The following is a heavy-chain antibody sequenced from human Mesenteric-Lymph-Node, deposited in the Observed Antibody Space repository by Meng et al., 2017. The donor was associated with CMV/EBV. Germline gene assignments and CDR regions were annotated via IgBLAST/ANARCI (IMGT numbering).Heavy chain of an antibody. J-gene: IGHJ4*02. CDR1: GFIFTDYG. CDR2: IRYDGSGK. Sequence: GESLKISCAASGFIFTDYGMHWVRQAPGKGLEWVGFIRYDGSGKDYIDSVVGRFTISRDNSKNTVYLLMNSLRPDDTAVYYCARWNEALDYWGQGTLVTVSS. CDR3: ARWNEALDY. V-gene: IGHV3-30*02. D-gene: IGHD1-1*01.